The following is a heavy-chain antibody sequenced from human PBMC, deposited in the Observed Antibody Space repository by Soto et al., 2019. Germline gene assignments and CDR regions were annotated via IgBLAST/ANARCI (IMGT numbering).Heavy chain of an antibody. V-gene: IGHV3-74*01. J-gene: IGHJ4*02. CDR3: TRGIYDYGDYAGFDF. D-gene: IGHD4-17*01. CDR1: GFTFNTYW. CDR2: LNSDGSFT. Sequence: EVQLVESGGGLVQPGGSLRLSCAASGFTFNTYWMQWVRQGPGKGPKWVSRLNSDGSFTSYADSVKGRFTVSRDNAKNTVYLQMNSLRVEDTAVYYCTRGIYDYGDYAGFDFWGQGTLVTVSS.